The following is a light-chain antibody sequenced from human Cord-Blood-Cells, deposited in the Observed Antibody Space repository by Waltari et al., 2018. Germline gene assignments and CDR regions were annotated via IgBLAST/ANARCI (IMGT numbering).Light chain of an antibody. CDR1: QSVTSY. Sequence: EIVLTQSPATLSLSPGERATLSCRTSQSVTSYLAWYQQKPGQAPRLLIYDASTMATGIPARCSGRGSGTDFTLTISSLETEDFAVYYCQQRSNWPPMYTFGQGTKLEIK. CDR3: QQRSNWPPMYT. CDR2: DAS. V-gene: IGKV3-11*01. J-gene: IGKJ2*01.